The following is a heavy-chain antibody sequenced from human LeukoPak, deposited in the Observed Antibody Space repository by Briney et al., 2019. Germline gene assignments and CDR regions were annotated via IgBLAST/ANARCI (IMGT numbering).Heavy chain of an antibody. CDR3: ATDFSAAGTIFDY. D-gene: IGHD6-13*01. CDR2: FDSKDGET. Sequence: ASVKVSCKVSGYTLTDLSIHWVRQAPGKGLEWMGGFDSKDGETIYADKFQGRVTMTEDTSTDTAFLELSSLRYEDTAVYYCATDFSAAGTIFDYWGQGTLVTVSS. J-gene: IGHJ4*02. CDR1: GYTLTDLS. V-gene: IGHV1-24*01.